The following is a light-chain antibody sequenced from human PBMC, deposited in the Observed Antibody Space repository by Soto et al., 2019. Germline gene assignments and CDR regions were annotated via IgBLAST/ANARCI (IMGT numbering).Light chain of an antibody. J-gene: IGKJ1*01. CDR2: KAS. CDR1: QNVVDW. V-gene: IGKV1-5*03. CDR3: QQYNTYPGT. Sequence: DIQMTQSPSTLSASVGDRVTITCRASQNVVDWLAWYQQKPGKAPNLLIYKASSLQSGVPSRFSGSGSGTEFTLIISSLRPDDSATYYCQQYNTYPGTFGQGTKVEMK.